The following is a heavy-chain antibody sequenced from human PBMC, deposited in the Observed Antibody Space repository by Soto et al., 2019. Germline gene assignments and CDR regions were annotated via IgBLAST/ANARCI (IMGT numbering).Heavy chain of an antibody. D-gene: IGHD3-3*01. V-gene: IGHV3-23*01. CDR1: GFTFSSYA. CDR3: AKDKEKALWSGYYEGTKYYYYYGMDV. Sequence: GGSLRLSCAASGFTFSSYAMSWVRQAPGKGLEWVAAINGSGGSTYYADSVKGRFTISRDNSKNTLYMQMNSLRDEDTAVYYCAKDKEKALWSGYYEGTKYYYYYGMDVWGQGTTVTVSS. J-gene: IGHJ6*02. CDR2: INGSGGST.